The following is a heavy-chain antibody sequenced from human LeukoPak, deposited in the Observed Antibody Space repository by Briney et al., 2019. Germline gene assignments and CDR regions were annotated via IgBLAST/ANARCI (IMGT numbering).Heavy chain of an antibody. CDR2: ISYDGSNK. CDR1: GFTFSSYG. Sequence: GGSLRLSCAASGFTFSSYGMHWVRQAPGKGLEWVAVISYDGSNKYYADSVKGRFTISRDNSKNTLYLQMNSLRAEDTAVYYCTRVPLRSSWYVGFDYWGQGTLVTVSS. V-gene: IGHV3-30*03. CDR3: TRVPLRSSWYVGFDY. J-gene: IGHJ4*02. D-gene: IGHD6-13*01.